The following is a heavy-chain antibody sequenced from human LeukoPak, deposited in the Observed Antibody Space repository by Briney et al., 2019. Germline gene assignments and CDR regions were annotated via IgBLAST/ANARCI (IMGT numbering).Heavy chain of an antibody. D-gene: IGHD7-27*01. CDR3: ARVSDWGWRDY. J-gene: IGHJ4*02. CDR1: GFTFSSYW. Sequence: GGSLRLSCAASGFTFSSYWMHWVRQAPGKGLVWVSRINTDGSSTSYADSVKGRFTISRDNAKNTLYLQMNSLRAEDTAVYYCARVSDWGWRDYWGQGTLVTVSS. CDR2: INTDGSST. V-gene: IGHV3-74*01.